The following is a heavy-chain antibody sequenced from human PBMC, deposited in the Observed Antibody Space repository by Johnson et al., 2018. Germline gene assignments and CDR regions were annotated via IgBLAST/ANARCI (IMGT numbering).Heavy chain of an antibody. Sequence: VQLVQSGGGLVQPGGSLRLSCAASGFTFSNYAMSWARQAPGKGLEWVSTISGSGGSTYYADSVKGRFTISRDNSNNTLYVQMNSLRAEDTAVYYCARVVGSSRYVTFDIWGQGTMVTVYS. D-gene: IGHD6-13*01. CDR1: GFTFSNYA. CDR2: ISGSGGST. J-gene: IGHJ3*02. CDR3: ARVVGSSRYVTFDI. V-gene: IGHV3-23*04.